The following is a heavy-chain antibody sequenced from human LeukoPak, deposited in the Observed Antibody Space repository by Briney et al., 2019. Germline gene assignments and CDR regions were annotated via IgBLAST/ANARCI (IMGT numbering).Heavy chain of an antibody. CDR1: GGSISSGSYY. J-gene: IGHJ6*03. V-gene: IGHV4-61*02. Sequence: PSQTLSLTXTVSGGSISSGSYYWSWIRQPAGKGLEWIGRIYTSGSTNYNPSLKSRVTISLDTSKNQFSLKLSSVTAADTAVYYCARDQVVVVPAARHYYYYMDVWGKGTTVTVSS. CDR3: ARDQVVVVPAARHYYYYMDV. D-gene: IGHD2-2*01. CDR2: IYTSGST.